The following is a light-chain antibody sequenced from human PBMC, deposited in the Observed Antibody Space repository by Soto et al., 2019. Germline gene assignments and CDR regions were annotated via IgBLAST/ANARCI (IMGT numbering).Light chain of an antibody. CDR2: GNS. Sequence: QSVLTQPPSVSGAPGQRVTISCTGSSSNIGAGYDVHWYQQLPGTAPKLLIYGNSNRPSGVPDRFSGSKSGTSASLAITGLQAEDEADYYCQSLEVLGGGTKVTVL. J-gene: IGLJ3*02. CDR3: QSLEV. V-gene: IGLV1-40*01. CDR1: SSNIGAGYD.